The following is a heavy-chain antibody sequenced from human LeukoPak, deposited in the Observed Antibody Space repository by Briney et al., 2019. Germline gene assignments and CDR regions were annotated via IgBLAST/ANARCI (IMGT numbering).Heavy chain of an antibody. CDR1: GYTFTGYY. V-gene: IGHV1-2*06. CDR3: ASGIAAAGMGYYYMDV. Sequence: GASVKVSCKASGYTFTGYYMHWVRQAPGQGLEWMGRINPNSGGTNYAQKFRGRVTMTRDTSISTAYMELSRLRSDDTAVYYCASGIAAAGMGYYYMDVWGKGTTVTVSS. CDR2: INPNSGGT. J-gene: IGHJ6*03. D-gene: IGHD6-13*01.